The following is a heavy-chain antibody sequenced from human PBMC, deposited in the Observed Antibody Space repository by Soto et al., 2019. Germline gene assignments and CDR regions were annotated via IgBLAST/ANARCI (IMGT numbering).Heavy chain of an antibody. CDR2: IYYSGST. V-gene: IGHV4-59*01. D-gene: IGHD3-3*01. CDR3: ARENLYDFWSGYYRNWFDP. J-gene: IGHJ5*02. CDR1: GGSISSYY. Sequence: SETLSLTCTVSGGSISSYYWSWIRQPPGKGLEWIGYIYYSGSTNYNPYLKSRVTISVDTSKNQFSLKLSSVTAADTAVYYCARENLYDFWSGYYRNWFDPWGQGTLVTVSS.